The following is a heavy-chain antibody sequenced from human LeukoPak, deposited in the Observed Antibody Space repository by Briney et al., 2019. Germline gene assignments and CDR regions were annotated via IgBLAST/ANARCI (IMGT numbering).Heavy chain of an antibody. CDR3: ARDGFVVVVAASPYYYMDV. V-gene: IGHV1-18*01. CDR1: GYTFTSYG. J-gene: IGHJ6*03. CDR2: ISAYNGNT. Sequence: ASVKVSCKASGYTFTSYGISWVRQAPGQGLEWMGWISAYNGNTNYAQKLQGRVTMTTDTSTSTAYMELRSLRSDDTAVYYCARDGFVVVVAASPYYYMDVWGKGTTVTVSS. D-gene: IGHD2-15*01.